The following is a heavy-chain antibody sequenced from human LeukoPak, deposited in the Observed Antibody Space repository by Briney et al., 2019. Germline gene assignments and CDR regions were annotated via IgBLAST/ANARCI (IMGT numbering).Heavy chain of an antibody. V-gene: IGHV4-34*01. CDR3: ATYYYGSGSYQTRGSYGMDV. CDR1: GGSFSDYY. D-gene: IGHD3-10*01. Sequence: SETLSLTCAVYGGSFSDYYWSWVRQSPGKGLEWIGEINHSGTSNYNPSLKSRLTISVDTPKNQFSLSLSSLTAADTAVYYCATYYYGSGSYQTRGSYGMDVWGQGTTVTVSS. CDR2: INHSGTS. J-gene: IGHJ6*02.